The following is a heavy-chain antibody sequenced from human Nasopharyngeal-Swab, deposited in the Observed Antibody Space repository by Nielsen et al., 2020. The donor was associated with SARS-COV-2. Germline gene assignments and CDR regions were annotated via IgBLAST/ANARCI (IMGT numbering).Heavy chain of an antibody. CDR1: GFTFSSYA. CDR2: ISGSGGST. Sequence: GGSLRLSCAASGFTFSSYAMSWVRQAPGKGLEWVSAISGSGGSTYYADSVKGRFTISRDNSKNTLYLQMNSLRAEDTAVYYCAKSGSGYSPDKLYYMDVWGKGTTVTFSS. J-gene: IGHJ6*03. V-gene: IGHV3-23*01. D-gene: IGHD6-13*01. CDR3: AKSGSGYSPDKLYYMDV.